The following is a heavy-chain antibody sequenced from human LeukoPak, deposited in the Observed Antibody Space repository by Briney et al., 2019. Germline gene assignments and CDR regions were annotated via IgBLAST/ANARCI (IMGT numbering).Heavy chain of an antibody. CDR2: IYSGGST. CDR3: ASDSYSPEYFQH. CDR1: GFSVSNNY. V-gene: IGHV3-66*01. J-gene: IGHJ1*01. D-gene: IGHD2-15*01. Sequence: GGSLRLSCAASGFSVSNNYMSWVRQAPGKGLEWASVIYSGGSTFYADSAKGRFTISGDNSKNTLYLQMNSLRAEDTAVYYCASDSYSPEYFQHWGQGTLVTVSS.